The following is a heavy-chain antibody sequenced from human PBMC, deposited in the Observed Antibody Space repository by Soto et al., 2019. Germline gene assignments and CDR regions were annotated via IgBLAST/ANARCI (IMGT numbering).Heavy chain of an antibody. V-gene: IGHV3-30-3*01. Sequence: GGSLRLSCAASGFTFSSYAMHWVRQAPGKGLEWVAVISYDGSNKYYADSVKGRFTISRDNSKNTLYLQMNSLRAEDTAVYYCARGSSDFWSGYYTTGSRYYFDYWGQGTLVTVSS. J-gene: IGHJ4*02. CDR2: ISYDGSNK. CDR3: ARGSSDFWSGYYTTGSRYYFDY. D-gene: IGHD3-3*01. CDR1: GFTFSSYA.